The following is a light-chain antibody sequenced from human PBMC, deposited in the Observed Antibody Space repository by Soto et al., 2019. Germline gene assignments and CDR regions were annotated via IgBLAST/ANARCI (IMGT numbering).Light chain of an antibody. CDR3: CSYTSTYTLV. CDR2: DVS. Sequence: QSVLTQPRSVSGSPGQSVTISCTGTSSDVGGYNYVSWYQQHPGKAPKVMIYDVSKRPSGVPDRFSGSKSGNTASLTISGLQAEDEAAYYCCSYTSTYTLVFGGGTKLTVL. CDR1: SSDVGGYNY. J-gene: IGLJ2*01. V-gene: IGLV2-11*01.